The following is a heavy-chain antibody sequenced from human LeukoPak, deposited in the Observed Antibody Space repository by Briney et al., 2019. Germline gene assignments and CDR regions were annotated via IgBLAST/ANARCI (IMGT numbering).Heavy chain of an antibody. V-gene: IGHV3-23*01. J-gene: IGHJ3*02. CDR2: ISGSGGST. Sequence: GGSLRLSCAVSGSTFSAYAMTWVRQAPEKGLEWVSVISGSGGSTYYADSVNGRFTISRDNSKNTLYLQMNSLRVEDAAVYYCAKDRGIGSSWYSGAFDIWGQGTMVTVSS. CDR3: AKDRGIGSSWYSGAFDI. D-gene: IGHD6-13*01. CDR1: GSTFSAYA.